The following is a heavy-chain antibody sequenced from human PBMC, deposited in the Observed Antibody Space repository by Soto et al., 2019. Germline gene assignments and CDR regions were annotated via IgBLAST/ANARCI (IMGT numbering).Heavy chain of an antibody. D-gene: IGHD3-22*01. CDR3: ARDYFDSSDYTTNWFDP. V-gene: IGHV4-4*08. CDR1: GASITHYY. Sequence: PSETLSLTCAVSGASITHYYWNWIRQSPGKGLEWIVSFSSTGSTVYNPSLGSRVTISVDTSKNQFSLKVTSVTAADTALYYCARDYFDSSDYTTNWFDPWGQGTLVTVSS. J-gene: IGHJ5*02. CDR2: FSSTGST.